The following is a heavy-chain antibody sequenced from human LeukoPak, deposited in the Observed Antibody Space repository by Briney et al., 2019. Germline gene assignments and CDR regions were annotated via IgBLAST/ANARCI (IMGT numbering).Heavy chain of an antibody. Sequence: PGGSLRLSCAASGFSFSNYGMHWVRQAPGKGLEWVAVIWYDGSNKNYADSVKGRFTISRDNSKNTLYVQMSSLRAEDTAVYYCARSNNGGWGYCDYWGQGSLVTVSS. J-gene: IGHJ4*02. CDR2: IWYDGSNK. D-gene: IGHD3-16*01. CDR1: GFSFSNYG. CDR3: ARSNNGGWGYCDY. V-gene: IGHV3-33*01.